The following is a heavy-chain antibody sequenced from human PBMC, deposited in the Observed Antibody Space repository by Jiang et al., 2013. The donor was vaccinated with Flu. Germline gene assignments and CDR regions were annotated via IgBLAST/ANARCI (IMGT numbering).Heavy chain of an antibody. CDR1: GGSISSYY. CDR2: IYYSGST. CDR3: ARVWPLSGYERVDAFDI. D-gene: IGHD5-12*01. V-gene: IGHV4-59*01. J-gene: IGHJ3*02. Sequence: LLKPSETLSLTCTVSGGSISSYYWSWIRQPPGKGLEWIGYIYYSGSTNYNPSLKSRVTISVDTSKNQFSLKLSSVTAADTAVYYCARVWPLSGYERVDAFDIWGQGTMVTVSS.